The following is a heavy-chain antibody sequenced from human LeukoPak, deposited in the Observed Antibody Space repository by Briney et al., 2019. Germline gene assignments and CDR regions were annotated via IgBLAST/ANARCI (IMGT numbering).Heavy chain of an antibody. V-gene: IGHV3-11*01. J-gene: IGHJ3*02. CDR2: ISSTTGAV. Sequence: PGGSLRLSCAVSGFTFSAYFMIWIRQAPGKGLEWVSYISSTTGAVYYADSVKGRFTISRDNAKNSLYLQMNSLRAEDTAVYYCARESSYAFDIWGQGTMVTVSS. CDR3: ARESSYAFDI. CDR1: GFTFSAYF. D-gene: IGHD3-10*01.